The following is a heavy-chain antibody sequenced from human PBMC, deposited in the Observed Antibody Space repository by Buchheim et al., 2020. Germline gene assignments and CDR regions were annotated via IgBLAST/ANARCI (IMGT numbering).Heavy chain of an antibody. Sequence: QVQLVESGGGVVQPGRSLRLSCAASGFTFSSYGMHWVRQAPGKGLEWVAVIWYDGSNKYYADSVKGRFTISRDNSKKKLYLQMNSLRAEDTAVYYCARDYYGSGSLIDYWGQGTL. CDR2: IWYDGSNK. CDR1: GFTFSSYG. J-gene: IGHJ4*02. D-gene: IGHD3-10*01. V-gene: IGHV3-33*01. CDR3: ARDYYGSGSLIDY.